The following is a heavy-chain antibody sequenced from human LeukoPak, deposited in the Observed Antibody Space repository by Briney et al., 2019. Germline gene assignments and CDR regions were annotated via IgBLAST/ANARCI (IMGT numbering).Heavy chain of an antibody. D-gene: IGHD2-15*01. CDR2: INPRGGST. J-gene: IGHJ5*02. CDR1: GYTFTSYY. CDR3: ARAGAVVDNWFDP. Sequence: ASVKVSCKASGYTFTSYYMHWVRQAPGQGLEWMGIINPRGGSTSYAQKFQGRVTMTRDMSTSTVYMELRSLRSDDTAVYYCARAGAVVDNWFDPWGQGTLVTVSS. V-gene: IGHV1-46*01.